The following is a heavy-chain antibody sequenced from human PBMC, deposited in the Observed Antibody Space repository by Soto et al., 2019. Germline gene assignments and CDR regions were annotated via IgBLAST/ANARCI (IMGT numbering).Heavy chain of an antibody. Sequence: QVQLQESGPGLVKPSQTLSLTCTVSGGSISSGDYYWSWIRQPPGKGLEWIGYIYYSGSTYYNPSLKSRVTISVDTSKNQFSLKLSSVTAADTAVYYCARLYYYDSSGYYGGPPNWFDPWGQGTLVTVSS. D-gene: IGHD3-22*01. CDR2: IYYSGST. V-gene: IGHV4-30-4*01. J-gene: IGHJ5*02. CDR3: ARLYYYDSSGYYGGPPNWFDP. CDR1: GGSISSGDYY.